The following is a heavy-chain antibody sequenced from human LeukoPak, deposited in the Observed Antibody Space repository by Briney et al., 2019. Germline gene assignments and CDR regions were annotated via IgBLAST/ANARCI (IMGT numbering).Heavy chain of an antibody. CDR3: ARDQEITTVRGAFFLRYYYGMDV. D-gene: IGHD3-10*01. Sequence: SETLSLTCAVSGGSISSSNWWSWVRQPPGKGLEWIGEIYHSGSTNYNPSLKSRVTISVDKSKNQFSLKLSSVTAADTAVYYCARDQEITTVRGAFFLRYYYGMDVWGQGTTVTVSS. CDR2: IYHSGST. J-gene: IGHJ6*02. CDR1: GGSISSSNW. V-gene: IGHV4-4*02.